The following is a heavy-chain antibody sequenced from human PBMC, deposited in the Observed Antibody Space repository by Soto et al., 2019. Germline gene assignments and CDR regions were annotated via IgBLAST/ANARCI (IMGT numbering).Heavy chain of an antibody. CDR1: GFTFSSYG. CDR3: ARYDSSGYYYGFDY. V-gene: IGHV3-33*01. Sequence: QVQLVESGGGVVQPGRSLRLSCAASGFTFSSYGMHWVRQAPGKGLEWVAVIWYDGSNKYYADSVKGRVTISRDNSKNTLYLQMYSLRAEGTAVYYCARYDSSGYYYGFDYWGQGTLVTVSS. J-gene: IGHJ4*02. CDR2: IWYDGSNK. D-gene: IGHD3-22*01.